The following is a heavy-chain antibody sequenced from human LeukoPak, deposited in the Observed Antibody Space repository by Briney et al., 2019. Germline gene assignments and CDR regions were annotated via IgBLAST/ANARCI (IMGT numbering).Heavy chain of an antibody. CDR2: IKQDGSEK. Sequence: GGPLRLSCAASGFTFSSYWMSWVRQAPGKGLEWVANIKQDGSEKYYVDSVKGRFTISRDNAKNSLYLQMNSLRAEDTAVYYCARWTLQSTFEYWGQGTLVTVSS. J-gene: IGHJ4*02. V-gene: IGHV3-7*01. D-gene: IGHD4-11*01. CDR3: ARWTLQSTFEY. CDR1: GFTFSSYW.